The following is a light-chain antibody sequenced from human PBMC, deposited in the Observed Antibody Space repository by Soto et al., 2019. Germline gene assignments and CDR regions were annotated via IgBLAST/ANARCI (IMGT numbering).Light chain of an antibody. J-gene: IGLJ2*01. V-gene: IGLV2-23*03. CDR3: CSYAGGDSFGVI. CDR2: EGT. Sequence: QSALTQPASVSGSPGQSITISCTGTNSDVESYNLVSWFRQHPGEAPKLIVYEGTKRPSGVSNRFSGSKSGNPASLTISGLQAEDEANYYCCSYAGGDSFGVIFGGGTKLTVL. CDR1: NSDVESYNL.